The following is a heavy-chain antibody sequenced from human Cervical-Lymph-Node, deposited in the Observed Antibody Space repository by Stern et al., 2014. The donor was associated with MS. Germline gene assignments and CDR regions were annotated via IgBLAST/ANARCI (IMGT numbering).Heavy chain of an antibody. CDR3: ARLERWLQHDAFDI. D-gene: IGHD5-24*01. CDR1: GGTFSSYA. J-gene: IGHJ3*02. CDR2: IIPIFGTA. V-gene: IGHV1-69*01. Sequence: DQLVESGAEVKKPGSSVKVSCKASGGTFSSYAISWVRQAPGQGLEWMGGIIPIFGTANYAQKFQGRVTITADESTSTAYMELSSLRSEDTAVYYCARLERWLQHDAFDIWGQGTMVTVSS.